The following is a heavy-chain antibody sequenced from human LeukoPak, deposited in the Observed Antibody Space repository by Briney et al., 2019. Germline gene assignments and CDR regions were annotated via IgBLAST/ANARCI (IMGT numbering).Heavy chain of an antibody. V-gene: IGHV1-8*01. CDR3: ASGEAAAVFDY. J-gene: IGHJ4*02. Sequence: ASVKVSCKASGYTFTSYDINWVRQATGQGLEWMGWMNPNSGNTGYAQEFQGRVTMTRNTSISTAYMELSSLRSEDTAVYYCASGEAAAVFDYWGQGTLVTVSS. CDR1: GYTFTSYD. CDR2: MNPNSGNT. D-gene: IGHD6-13*01.